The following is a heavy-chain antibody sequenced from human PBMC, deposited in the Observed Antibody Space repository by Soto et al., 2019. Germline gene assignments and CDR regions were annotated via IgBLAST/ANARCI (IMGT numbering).Heavy chain of an antibody. J-gene: IGHJ6*03. D-gene: IGHD3-16*01. Sequence: DVQLVESGGGLVQPGRSLRLACAASGFTFDQYTMHWVRQAPGKGLELVSSITWHSGTIGYADSVKGRFTISRDNAKNSLYLQMNSLRGEDTALYYCAKEMITFGDFNYYYMDVWGNGTTVTVSS. CDR1: GFTFDQYT. CDR3: AKEMITFGDFNYYYMDV. CDR2: ITWHSGTI. V-gene: IGHV3-9*01.